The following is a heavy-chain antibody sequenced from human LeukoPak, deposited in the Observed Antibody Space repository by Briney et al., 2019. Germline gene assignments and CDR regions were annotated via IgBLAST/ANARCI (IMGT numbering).Heavy chain of an antibody. CDR2: IRYDGSNK. CDR3: AKGRRRGYAYGSIEH. J-gene: IGHJ4*02. V-gene: IGHV3-30*02. Sequence: GGSLRLSCAASGFTFSSYGMHWVRKAPGRGLGGVAFIRYDGSNKYYADSVKGRFTISRDNSKNSLYLQMNNLRTEDTALYYCAKGRRRGYAYGSIEHWGQGTQVTVSS. D-gene: IGHD3-10*01. CDR1: GFTFSSYG.